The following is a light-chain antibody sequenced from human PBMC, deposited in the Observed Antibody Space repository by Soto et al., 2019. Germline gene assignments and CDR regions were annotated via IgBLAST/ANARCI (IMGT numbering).Light chain of an antibody. Sequence: DIQMTQSPSSLSASVGGRVTIRCRASETIKVYLNWYQHKPGKAPNLLIFGASNLRGGVPSRFTGSGSGTDFTLTLDRLQPEDFATYYCQQSYSTPWTFGLGTKVEIK. CDR2: GAS. CDR1: ETIKVY. V-gene: IGKV1-39*01. J-gene: IGKJ1*01. CDR3: QQSYSTPWT.